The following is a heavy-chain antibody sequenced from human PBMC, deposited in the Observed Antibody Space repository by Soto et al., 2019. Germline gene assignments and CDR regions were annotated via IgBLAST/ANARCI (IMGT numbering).Heavy chain of an antibody. CDR2: MNPNSGNT. J-gene: IGHJ4*02. CDR3: ARGQTKRKIFGVVISPRWCVH. D-gene: IGHD3-3*01. CDR1: GYTFTSYD. Sequence: ASVKVSCKASGYTFTSYDINWVRQATGQGLEWMGWMNPNSGNTGYAQKFQGRVTMTRNTSISTAYMELSSLRSEDTAVYYCARGQTKRKIFGVVISPRWCVHWGQGTMVTVSA. V-gene: IGHV1-8*01.